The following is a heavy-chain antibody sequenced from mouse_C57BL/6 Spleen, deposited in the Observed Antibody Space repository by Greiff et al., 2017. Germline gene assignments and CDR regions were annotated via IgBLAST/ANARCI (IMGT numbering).Heavy chain of an antibody. V-gene: IGHV1-22*01. J-gene: IGHJ4*01. CDR2: INPNNGGT. D-gene: IGHD2-1*01. CDR3: ARGGGNYEGYAMDY. CDR1: GYTFTDYN. Sequence: VQLKESGPELVKPGASVKMSCKASGYTFTDYNMHWVKQSHGKSLEWIGYINPNNGGTSYNQKFKGKATLTVNKSSSTAYMELRSLTSEDSAVYYCARGGGNYEGYAMDYWGQGTSVTVSS.